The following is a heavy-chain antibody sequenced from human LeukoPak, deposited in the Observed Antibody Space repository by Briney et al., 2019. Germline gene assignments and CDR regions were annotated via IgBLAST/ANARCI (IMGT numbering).Heavy chain of an antibody. J-gene: IGHJ2*01. CDR1: GFTFSSYW. CDR2: IKQDGSEK. V-gene: IGHV3-7*01. Sequence: GGSLRLSCAASGFTFSSYWMSWVRQAPGKGLGWVANIKQDGSEKYYVDSVKGRFTISRDNAKNSLYLQMNSLRAEDTAVYYCARVRYGDYVDWYFDLWGRGTLVTVSS. D-gene: IGHD4-17*01. CDR3: ARVRYGDYVDWYFDL.